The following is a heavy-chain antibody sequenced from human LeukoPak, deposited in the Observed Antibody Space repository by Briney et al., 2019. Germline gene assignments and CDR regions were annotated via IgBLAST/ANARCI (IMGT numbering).Heavy chain of an antibody. J-gene: IGHJ6*02. CDR2: IYYSGST. CDR3: ARNDGSGIYYYYGMDV. V-gene: IGHV4-59*08. CDR1: GGSISSYY. Sequence: SETLSLTCTVSGGSISSYYWSWIRQPSGKGLEWIGYIYYSGSTNYNPSLKSRVTISVDTSKNQFSLKLSSVTAADTAVYYCARNDGSGIYYYYGMDVWGQGTTVTVSS. D-gene: IGHD3-22*01.